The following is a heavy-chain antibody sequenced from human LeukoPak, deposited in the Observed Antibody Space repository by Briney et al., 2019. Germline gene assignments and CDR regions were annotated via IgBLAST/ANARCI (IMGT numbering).Heavy chain of an antibody. CDR1: GFTVSSNY. V-gene: IGHV3-66*01. J-gene: IGHJ4*02. D-gene: IGHD2-2*01. CDR2: IYSGGST. Sequence: GESLRLSCAASGFTVSSNYMSWVRQAPGKGLEWVSVIYSGGSTYYADSVKGRFTISRDNSKNTLYLQMNSLRAEDTALYYCAKDFVVVPGLVNYFDSWGQGTLVTVSS. CDR3: AKDFVVVPGLVNYFDS.